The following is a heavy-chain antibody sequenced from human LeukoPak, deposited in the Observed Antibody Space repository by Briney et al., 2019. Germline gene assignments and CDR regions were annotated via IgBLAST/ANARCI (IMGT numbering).Heavy chain of an antibody. D-gene: IGHD3-22*01. J-gene: IGHJ3*02. CDR1: GYTFIAYY. Sequence: ASVKVSCKASGYTFIAYYIHWVRQAPGQGLEWMGIINPSGGSTNYAQKFQGRVTMTRDTSTSTVYMELSSLRSEDTAVFYCARDLFLLPLRGGSSGYYYGDAFDIWGQGTMVTVSS. CDR2: INPSGGST. V-gene: IGHV1-46*01. CDR3: ARDLFLLPLRGGSSGYYYGDAFDI.